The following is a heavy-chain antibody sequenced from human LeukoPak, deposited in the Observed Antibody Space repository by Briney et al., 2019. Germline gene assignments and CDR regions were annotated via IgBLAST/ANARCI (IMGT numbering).Heavy chain of an antibody. CDR2: ISSSGSTI. D-gene: IGHD3-10*01. CDR1: GFTFSSYN. Sequence: GGSLRLSCAASGFTFSSYNMNWVRQAPGKGLEWVSDISSSGSTIYFADSVKGRFTISRDNAKNSLYLQMNSLRAEDTAVYYCARRTPITMVRGVIPLYYFDYWGQGTLVTVSS. V-gene: IGHV3-48*04. CDR3: ARRTPITMVRGVIPLYYFDY. J-gene: IGHJ4*02.